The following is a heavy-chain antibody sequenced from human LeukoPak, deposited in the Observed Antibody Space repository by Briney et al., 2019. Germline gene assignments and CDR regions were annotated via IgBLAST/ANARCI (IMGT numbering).Heavy chain of an antibody. CDR1: GYTFTSNW. J-gene: IGHJ4*02. CDR3: ARRDYGGHAAYFDY. D-gene: IGHD4-23*01. CDR2: IYPRDSDT. Sequence: GESLKISCKGYGYTFTSNWIGWVRQMPGKGLEWIGIIYPRDSDTIYSPSFQGQVTMSVDKSISTAYLQWSSLKASDTAIYFCARRDYGGHAAYFDYWGQGTLVTVSS. V-gene: IGHV5-51*01.